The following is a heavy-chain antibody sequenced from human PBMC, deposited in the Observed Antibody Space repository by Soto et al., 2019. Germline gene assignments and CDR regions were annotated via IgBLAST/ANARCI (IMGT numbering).Heavy chain of an antibody. V-gene: IGHV3-23*01. CDR2: ISGSGGST. CDR3: AKGNSWSPALVLDI. CDR1: GFTFSSYA. J-gene: IGHJ3*02. Sequence: GGSLRLSCAASGFTFSSYAMNWVRQAPGKGLEWVSAISGSGGSTYYADSVRGRFTISRDSSKNTLYLQMNSLRAEDTAVYYCAKGNSWSPALVLDIWGQGTMVTVSS. D-gene: IGHD1-7*01.